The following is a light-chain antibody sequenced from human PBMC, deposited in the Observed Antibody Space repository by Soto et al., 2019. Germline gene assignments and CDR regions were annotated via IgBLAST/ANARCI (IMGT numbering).Light chain of an antibody. CDR1: QSISSW. Sequence: DLQMTQSPSTLSASVGDRVIITCRASQSISSWLGWYQQRPGKAPNLLIYKASTLETGVPSRFSGSASGTEFTLTISSLQPDDFATYYCHQYNSYPYTFGQGTKLEIK. V-gene: IGKV1-5*03. CDR2: KAS. CDR3: HQYNSYPYT. J-gene: IGKJ2*01.